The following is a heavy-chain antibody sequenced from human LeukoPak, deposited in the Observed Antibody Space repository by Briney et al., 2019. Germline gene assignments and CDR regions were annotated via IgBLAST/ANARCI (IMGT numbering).Heavy chain of an antibody. CDR2: INPSGGST. J-gene: IGHJ4*02. Sequence: APVKVSCKASGYTFTSYYMHWVRQAPGQGLEWMGIINPSGGSTSYAQKFQGRVTMTRDTSTSTVYMELSSLRSEDTAVYYCARGGRILAAAGNGIGYWGQGTLVTVSS. V-gene: IGHV1-46*01. CDR1: GYTFTSYY. D-gene: IGHD6-13*01. CDR3: ARGGRILAAAGNGIGY.